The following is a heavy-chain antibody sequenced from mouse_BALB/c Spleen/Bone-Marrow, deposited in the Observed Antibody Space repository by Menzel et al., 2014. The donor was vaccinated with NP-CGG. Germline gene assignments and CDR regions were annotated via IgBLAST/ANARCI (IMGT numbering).Heavy chain of an antibody. J-gene: IGHJ4*01. Sequence: ESGAELAKPGASVKMSCKASGYTFTSYWMYWVKQRPGQGLEWIGYINPSTGYTEYNQKFKDKATLTADKSSSTAYMQLSSLPSEDSAVYYCASPYGTYDAMDYWGQGPSVTVSS. V-gene: IGHV1-7*01. D-gene: IGHD2-1*01. CDR2: INPSTGYT. CDR3: ASPYGTYDAMDY. CDR1: GYTFTSYW.